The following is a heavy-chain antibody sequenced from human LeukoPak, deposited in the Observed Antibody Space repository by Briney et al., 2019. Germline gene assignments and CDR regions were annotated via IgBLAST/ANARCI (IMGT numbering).Heavy chain of an antibody. CDR1: GFSFSTSW. J-gene: IGHJ3*02. CDR2: INPDYSGT. Sequence: GGSLRLSCKVSGFSFSTSWIHWVRQAPGEGLVWVSRINPDYSGTYYADSVRGRFTISRDNAKNTVFLQMNSLRAEDTAVYYCARPPDGLANAFDIWGLGTMVTVSS. D-gene: IGHD5-24*01. CDR3: ARPPDGLANAFDI. V-gene: IGHV3-74*01.